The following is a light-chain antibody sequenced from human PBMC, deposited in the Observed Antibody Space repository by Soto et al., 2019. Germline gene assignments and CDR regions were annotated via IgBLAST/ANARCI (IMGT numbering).Light chain of an antibody. J-gene: IGLJ2*01. V-gene: IGLV1-44*01. CDR2: SNN. Sequence: QSVLTQPPSASGTPGQRVTISCSGSSSNIGTNTVNWFQQLPGTAPKLLIYSNNQRPSGVPDRFSGSKSGTSVSLAISGLQSEDKADYYCAAWDARLDGVVFGGGTKVTVL. CDR1: SSNIGTNT. CDR3: AAWDARLDGVV.